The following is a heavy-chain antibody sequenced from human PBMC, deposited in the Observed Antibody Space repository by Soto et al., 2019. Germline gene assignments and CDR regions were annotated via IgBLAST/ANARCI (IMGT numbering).Heavy chain of an antibody. V-gene: IGHV1-69*06. D-gene: IGHD2-15*01. J-gene: IGHJ4*02. CDR1: GGTFSSYA. Sequence: SVKVSCKASGGTFSSYAISWVRQAPGQGLEWMGGIIPIFGTANYAQKFQGRVTITADKSTSTAYMELSSLRSEDTAVYYCARDIYCSGRSCYPRPFDYWGQGTLVTVSS. CDR3: ARDIYCSGRSCYPRPFDY. CDR2: IIPIFGTA.